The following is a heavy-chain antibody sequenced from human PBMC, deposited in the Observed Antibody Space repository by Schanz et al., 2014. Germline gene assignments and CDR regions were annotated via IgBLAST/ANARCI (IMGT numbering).Heavy chain of an antibody. J-gene: IGHJ4*02. CDR2: ISWNSGSI. Sequence: EVQLVESGGGLVQPGRSLRLSCAASGFTFDDYAMHWVRQAPGKGLEWVSGISWNSGSIGYADSVKGRFTTSRDNSKNVMYLQIISLRAEDTAVYYCAKLDGYAYGSRGREYFDYWGQGALVSVSS. CDR1: GFTFDDYA. D-gene: IGHD5-18*01. V-gene: IGHV3-9*01. CDR3: AKLDGYAYGSRGREYFDY.